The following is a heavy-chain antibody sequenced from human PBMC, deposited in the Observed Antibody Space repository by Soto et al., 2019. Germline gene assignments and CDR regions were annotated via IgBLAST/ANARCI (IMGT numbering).Heavy chain of an antibody. CDR3: AKDRRAGGNSAFYFDF. D-gene: IGHD3-16*01. V-gene: IGHV3-23*01. CDR2: ISATGGGT. CDR1: GFKFSSYA. Sequence: GGSRRLSFAPSGFKFSSYAMSWVRQAPGKGLEWVSLISATGGGTYYADSVKGRFTISRDNSDNTLYLQVHSLRAEDTAVYYCAKDRRAGGNSAFYFDFWGQGAQVTVSS. J-gene: IGHJ5*01.